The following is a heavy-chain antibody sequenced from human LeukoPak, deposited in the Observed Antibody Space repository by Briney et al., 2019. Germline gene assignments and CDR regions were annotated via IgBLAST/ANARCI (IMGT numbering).Heavy chain of an antibody. Sequence: SVKVSCKASGGTFSSYAIRWVRQAPGQGLEWMGGIIPIFGAANYAQKFQGRVTITTDESTSTAYMELSSLRSEDTAVYYCARESMVRGVTNYYYYMDVWGKGTTVTVSS. V-gene: IGHV1-69*05. CDR2: IIPIFGAA. CDR1: GGTFSSYA. D-gene: IGHD3-10*01. J-gene: IGHJ6*03. CDR3: ARESMVRGVTNYYYYMDV.